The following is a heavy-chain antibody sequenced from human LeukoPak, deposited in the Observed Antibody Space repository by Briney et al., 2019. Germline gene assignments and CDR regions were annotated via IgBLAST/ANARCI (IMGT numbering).Heavy chain of an antibody. V-gene: IGHV3-30*18. CDR2: ISYDGGNK. D-gene: IGHD6-13*01. Sequence: GGSLRLSCAASGFTFSSYGMHWVRQAPGKGLEWVAVISYDGGNKYYADSVKGRFTISRDNSKNTLYLQMNSLRAEDTAVYYCAKDSDRSSWYLVYYYYMDVWGKGTTVTVSS. CDR3: AKDSDRSSWYLVYYYYMDV. CDR1: GFTFSSYG. J-gene: IGHJ6*03.